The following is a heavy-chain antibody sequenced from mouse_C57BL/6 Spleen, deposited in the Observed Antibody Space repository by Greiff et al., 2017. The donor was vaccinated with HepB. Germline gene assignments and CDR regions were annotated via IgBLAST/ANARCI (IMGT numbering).Heavy chain of an antibody. CDR2: IYPGDGDT. CDR3: ARLECNSWCFDV. Sequence: QVQLQQSGAELVKPGASVKISCKASGYAFSSYWMNWVKQRPGKGLEWIGQIYPGDGDTNYNGKFKGKATMTADKSSSTAYMQRSSLTSEDSAVYFGARLECNSWCFDVWGTGTTLTVSS. J-gene: IGHJ1*03. V-gene: IGHV1-80*01. CDR1: GYAFSSYW.